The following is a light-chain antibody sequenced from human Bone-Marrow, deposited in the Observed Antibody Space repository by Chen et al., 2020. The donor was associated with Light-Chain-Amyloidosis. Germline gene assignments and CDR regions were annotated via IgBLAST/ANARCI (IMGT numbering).Light chain of an antibody. Sequence: SYELLQPPSMSVSPGQTATITWSGEKLEDKNVCWYQQKPGQSPVLVIYRDTKRPSGIPERFSGANSGNTATLTISGTQALDEADFYCQAWDSSTVVFGGGTRLTVL. CDR2: RDT. V-gene: IGLV3-1*01. J-gene: IGLJ2*01. CDR3: QAWDSSTVV. CDR1: KLEDKN.